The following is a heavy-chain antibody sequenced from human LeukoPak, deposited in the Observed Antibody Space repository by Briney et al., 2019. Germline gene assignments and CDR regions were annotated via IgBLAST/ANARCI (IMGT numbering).Heavy chain of an antibody. J-gene: IGHJ5*02. D-gene: IGHD2-15*01. V-gene: IGHV4-59*12. CDR2: IHYSGST. Sequence: SETLSLTCTVSGGSISSYYWSWIRQPPGKGLEWIGYIHYSGSTYYNPSLTSRVTISIDTSKNQFSLKLSSVTAADTAVYYCARGGRDIVVVVAATTPRPRGRNWFDPWGQGTLVTVSS. CDR3: ARGGRDIVVVVAATTPRPRGRNWFDP. CDR1: GGSISSYY.